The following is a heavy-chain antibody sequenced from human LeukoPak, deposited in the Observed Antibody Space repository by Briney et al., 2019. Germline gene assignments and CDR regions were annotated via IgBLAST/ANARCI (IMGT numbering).Heavy chain of an antibody. Sequence: GGSLRLSCAASGFTFSSYSMNWVRQAPGKGLEWVSSISSSSSYIYYADSVKGRFTISRDNAKNSLYLQMNSLRAEDTAVYYCARDNDFWSGPIDYWGQGTLVTVSS. D-gene: IGHD3-3*01. CDR1: GFTFSSYS. CDR2: ISSSSSYI. V-gene: IGHV3-21*01. J-gene: IGHJ4*02. CDR3: ARDNDFWSGPIDY.